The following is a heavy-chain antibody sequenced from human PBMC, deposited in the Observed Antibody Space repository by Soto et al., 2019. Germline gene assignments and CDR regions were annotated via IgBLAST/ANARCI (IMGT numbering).Heavy chain of an antibody. V-gene: IGHV4-31*03. Sequence: QVQLQESGPGLVKPSQTLSLTCTVSGGSISSGGYYWNWIRQHPGKGLEWIGYIYYSGSTSYNPSLKSRVTISADTSKNRFALKLSPVTAADTAVYYSARARYYDRSGYFGGFDYWGQGSLVTVSS. CDR3: ARARYYDRSGYFGGFDY. CDR2: IYYSGST. D-gene: IGHD3-22*01. J-gene: IGHJ4*02. CDR1: GGSISSGGYY.